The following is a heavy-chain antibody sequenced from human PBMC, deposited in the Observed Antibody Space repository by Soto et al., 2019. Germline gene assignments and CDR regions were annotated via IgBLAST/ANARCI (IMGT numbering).Heavy chain of an antibody. CDR1: GYSFTRYW. Sequence: RGESVKNCWKGSGYSFTRYWIGWVRQMPGKGLEWMGIIYPGDSDTRYSPSFQGQVTISADKSISTAYLQWSSLKASDTAMYYCARPRSSSRNYYGMDVWGQGTTVTVSS. J-gene: IGHJ6*02. CDR2: IYPGDSDT. CDR3: ARPRSSSRNYYGMDV. V-gene: IGHV5-51*01. D-gene: IGHD6-13*01.